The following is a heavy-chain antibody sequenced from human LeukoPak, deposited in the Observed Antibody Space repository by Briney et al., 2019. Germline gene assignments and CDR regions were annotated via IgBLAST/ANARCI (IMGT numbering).Heavy chain of an antibody. Sequence: GASVKVSCKASGGTFSSYAISWVRQAPGQGLEWMGGIIPIFGTANYAQKFQGRVTITADKSTSTAYMELSSLRSEDTAVYYCARSPPLGYCSSTSCYPEGYFQHWGQGTLVTVSS. CDR2: IIPIFGTA. V-gene: IGHV1-69*06. J-gene: IGHJ1*01. CDR1: GGTFSSYA. D-gene: IGHD2-2*01. CDR3: ARSPPLGYCSSTSCYPEGYFQH.